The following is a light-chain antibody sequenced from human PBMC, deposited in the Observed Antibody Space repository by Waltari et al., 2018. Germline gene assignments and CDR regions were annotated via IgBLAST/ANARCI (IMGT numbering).Light chain of an antibody. V-gene: IGKV3-15*01. J-gene: IGKJ5*01. Sequence: EIVMTQSPATLSVSPGERATLSCRASQSVGSNLAWYQQQPGQAPRILIYGASTRATGIPARFSGSGSGTEFTLTISSLQSEDFAVYYCQQYNNWPLSFGQGTRLEIK. CDR1: QSVGSN. CDR2: GAS. CDR3: QQYNNWPLS.